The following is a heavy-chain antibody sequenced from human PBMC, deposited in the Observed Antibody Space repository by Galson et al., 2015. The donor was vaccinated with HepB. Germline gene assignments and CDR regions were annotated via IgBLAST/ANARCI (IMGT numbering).Heavy chain of an antibody. CDR3: ARDYGPGTWGLHNYLYYMDV. V-gene: IGHV3-11*01. D-gene: IGHD6-13*01. CDR2: ISSDGATT. J-gene: IGHJ6*03. Sequence: SLRLSCAASGFTFSGYYMSWIRQAPGKGLEWVSDISSDGATTYYADSVKGRFTMSRDNAKNSLYLQMNRLRAEDTAVYYCARDYGPGTWGLHNYLYYMDVWGKGATVTVSS. CDR1: GFTFSGYY.